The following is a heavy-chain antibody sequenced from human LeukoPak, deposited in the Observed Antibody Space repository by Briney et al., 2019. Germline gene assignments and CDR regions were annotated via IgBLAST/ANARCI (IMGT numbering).Heavy chain of an antibody. J-gene: IGHJ4*02. CDR3: AKEGSIAVAGGFDY. CDR1: GVTFSSYA. CDR2: ISGSGGST. V-gene: IGHV3-23*01. Sequence: GGSLRLSCTASGVTFSSYAMSWVRQAPGKGLEWVSAISGSGGSTYYADSVKGRFTISRDNSKNTLYLQMNSLRAEDTAVYYCAKEGSIAVAGGFDYWGQGTLVTVSS. D-gene: IGHD6-19*01.